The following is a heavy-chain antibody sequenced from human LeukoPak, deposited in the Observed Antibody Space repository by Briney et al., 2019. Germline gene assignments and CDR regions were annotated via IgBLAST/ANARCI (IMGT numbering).Heavy chain of an antibody. Sequence: ASVKVSCKASGGTFSSYAISWVRQAPGQGLEWMGRIIPIFGTANYAQKFQGRVTITADESASTAYMELSSLRSEDTAVYYCAREGMATNHIDYWGQGALVTVSS. D-gene: IGHD5-24*01. CDR1: GGTFSSYA. V-gene: IGHV1-69*13. CDR3: AREGMATNHIDY. J-gene: IGHJ4*02. CDR2: IIPIFGTA.